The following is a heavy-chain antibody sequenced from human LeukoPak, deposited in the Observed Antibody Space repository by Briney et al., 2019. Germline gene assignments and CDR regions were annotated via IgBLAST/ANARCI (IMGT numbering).Heavy chain of an antibody. CDR2: ISSNGSTI. CDR1: GFTFSRYQ. Sequence: PGGSLRLSCAASGFTFSRYQMNWVRQARGRGLEWVSYISSNGSTIYYADSVTGRFTISRDNAKNSLYLQMDSLRAEDTAAYYCAMRGDYWGQGTLVTVSS. V-gene: IGHV3-48*03. CDR3: AMRGDY. J-gene: IGHJ4*02.